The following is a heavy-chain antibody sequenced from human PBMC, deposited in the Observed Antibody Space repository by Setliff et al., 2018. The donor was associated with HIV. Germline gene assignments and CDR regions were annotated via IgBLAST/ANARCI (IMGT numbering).Heavy chain of an antibody. D-gene: IGHD3-22*01. CDR3: ARNYYDSSGYYPSDDAFDI. J-gene: IGHJ3*02. CDR2: IYYSGNT. CDR1: GGSISSSSYY. Sequence: PSETLSLTCTVSGGSISSSSYYWGWIRQPPGKGLEWIGSIYYSGNTYYNPSLKSRVTISVDTSKNQFSLKLSPVTAADTAVYYCARNYYDSSGYYPSDDAFDIWGQGTMVTVSS. V-gene: IGHV4-39*01.